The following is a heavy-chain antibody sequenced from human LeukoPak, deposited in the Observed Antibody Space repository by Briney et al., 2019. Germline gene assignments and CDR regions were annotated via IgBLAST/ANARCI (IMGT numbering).Heavy chain of an antibody. V-gene: IGHV3-11*01. CDR1: GITFSDSY. J-gene: IGHJ4*02. CDR2: ISFSGISI. Sequence: PGGSLRLSCAASGITFSDSYMSWIRQAPGKGLEWVSYISFSGISIYYADSVKGRFTISRDNAKNSLYLQMNSLRAEDTAVYYCAKAQPPQYYYDSSGYYPYPFDYWGQGTLVTVSS. D-gene: IGHD3-22*01. CDR3: AKAQPPQYYYDSSGYYPYPFDY.